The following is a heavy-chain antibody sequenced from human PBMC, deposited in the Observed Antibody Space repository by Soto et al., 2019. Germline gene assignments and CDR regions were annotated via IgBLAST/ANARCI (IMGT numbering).Heavy chain of an antibody. Sequence: ASVKVSCKASGYTFTSYGISWVRQAPGQGLEWMGWISAYNGNTNYAQKLQGRVTMTTDTSTGTAYMELRSLRSDDTAVYYCARDESKWLVKWDYYGMDVWGQGTTVTVSS. V-gene: IGHV1-18*01. CDR2: ISAYNGNT. J-gene: IGHJ6*02. D-gene: IGHD6-19*01. CDR3: ARDESKWLVKWDYYGMDV. CDR1: GYTFTSYG.